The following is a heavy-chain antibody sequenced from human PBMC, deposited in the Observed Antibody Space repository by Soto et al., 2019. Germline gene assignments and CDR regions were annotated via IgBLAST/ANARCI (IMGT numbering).Heavy chain of an antibody. J-gene: IGHJ6*02. CDR3: ARFPKRARYFDWPDTYYYGMDL. CDR2: INHSGST. Sequence: SETLSLTFSGYGGSFSGYYWSWIRQPPGKGLEWIGEINHSGSTNYNPSLKSRVTISVDTSKNHFSLKLSSVTAADTAVYYCARFPKRARYFDWPDTYYYGMDLCGQGNTVT. V-gene: IGHV4-34*01. D-gene: IGHD3-9*01. CDR1: GGSFSGYY.